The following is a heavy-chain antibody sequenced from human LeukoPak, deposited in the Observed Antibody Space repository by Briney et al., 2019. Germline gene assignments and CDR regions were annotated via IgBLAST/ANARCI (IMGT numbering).Heavy chain of an antibody. J-gene: IGHJ4*02. Sequence: GESLKISCKGSGYIFTNYWIGWVRQMPGKGLEWMALIYPGDSKTRYSPSFQGQATVSTDNSINTAYLQWSSLKASDTAIYYCARPTYGACDYWGQGTLVTVSS. D-gene: IGHD4-17*01. CDR3: ARPTYGACDY. CDR2: IYPGDSKT. CDR1: GYIFTNYW. V-gene: IGHV5-51*01.